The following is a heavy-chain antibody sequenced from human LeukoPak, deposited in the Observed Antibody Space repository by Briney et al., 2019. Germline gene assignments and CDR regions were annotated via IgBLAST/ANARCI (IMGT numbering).Heavy chain of an antibody. D-gene: IGHD5-24*01. V-gene: IGHV1-2*02. Sequence: ASVKVSCKASGYTFTGYYMHWVRQAPGQGLEWMGWINPNSGGTIYAQKFQGGVTMTEDTSTDTAYMELSSLRSEDTAVYYCATDRGYNAFDYWGQGTLVTVSS. CDR1: GYTFTGYY. CDR2: INPNSGGT. J-gene: IGHJ4*02. CDR3: ATDRGYNAFDY.